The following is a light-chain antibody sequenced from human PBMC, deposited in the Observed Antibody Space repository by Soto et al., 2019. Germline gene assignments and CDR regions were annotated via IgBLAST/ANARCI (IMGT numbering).Light chain of an antibody. CDR3: QQSYSTPWT. CDR2: AAS. Sequence: DIQMTQSPSSLSASVGDRVTITCRASQSISSYLNWYQQKPGKAPKLLIYAASSLQSGVPSRFSGSGFGSDFTLTISSLQPEDFATYYCQQSYSTPWTSGHGTKVEIK. J-gene: IGKJ1*01. CDR1: QSISSY. V-gene: IGKV1-39*01.